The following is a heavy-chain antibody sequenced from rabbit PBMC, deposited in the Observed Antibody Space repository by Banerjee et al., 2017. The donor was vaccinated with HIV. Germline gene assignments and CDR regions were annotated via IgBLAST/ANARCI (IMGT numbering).Heavy chain of an antibody. J-gene: IGHJ3*01. Sequence: QSLEESGGDLVKPGASLTLTCTASGFDFSSIYYMCWVRQAPGQGLEWIACIYAGSGSTWYASWVNGRFTISSNTNQNTVSLQMTSLTAADTATYFCARSDYTYAYADYWGFWGPGTLVTV. D-gene: IGHD6-1*01. CDR1: GFDFSSIYY. V-gene: IGHV1S43*01. CDR2: IYAGSGST. CDR3: ARSDYTYAYADYWGF.